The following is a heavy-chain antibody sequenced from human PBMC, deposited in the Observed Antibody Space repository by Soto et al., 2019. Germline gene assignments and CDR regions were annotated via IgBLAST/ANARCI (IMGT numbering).Heavy chain of an antibody. CDR1: GFTFSSYW. V-gene: IGHV3-7*03. D-gene: IGHD3-10*01. Sequence: PGGSLRLSCAASGFTFSSYWMSWVRQAPGKGLEWVANIKQDGSEKYYVDSVKGRFTISRDNAKNSLYLQMNSLRAEDTAVYYCARDYYVSGSYYKGWFDPWGQGTLVTVSS. J-gene: IGHJ5*02. CDR2: IKQDGSEK. CDR3: ARDYYVSGSYYKGWFDP.